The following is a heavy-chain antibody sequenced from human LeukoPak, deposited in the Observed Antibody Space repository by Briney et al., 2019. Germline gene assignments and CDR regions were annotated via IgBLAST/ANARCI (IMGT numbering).Heavy chain of an antibody. CDR2: ISSGSSTI. CDR3: ARARGYSSGFDY. J-gene: IGHJ4*02. Sequence: GGSLRLSCAASGFTFSSFTMNWVRQAPGKGLEWVSYISSGSSTIYYADSVKGRFTISRDNAKNSLYLQMNSLRAEDTAVYYCARARGYSSGFDYWGQGTLVTVSS. CDR1: GFTFSSFT. V-gene: IGHV3-48*04. D-gene: IGHD6-19*01.